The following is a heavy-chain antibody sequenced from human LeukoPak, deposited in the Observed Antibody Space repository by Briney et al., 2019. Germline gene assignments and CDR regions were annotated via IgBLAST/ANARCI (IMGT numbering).Heavy chain of an antibody. V-gene: IGHV4-59*08. CDR2: IYYSGST. CDR3: ARRVYGLLGGNWFDP. D-gene: IGHD3-16*01. CDR1: GGSISSYY. Sequence: SETLSLTCTVSGGSISSYYWSWIRQPAGKGLEWIGYIYYSGSTNYNPSLKSRVTISVDTSKNQFSLKLSSVTAADTAVYYCARRVYGLLGGNWFDPWGQGTLVTVSS. J-gene: IGHJ5*02.